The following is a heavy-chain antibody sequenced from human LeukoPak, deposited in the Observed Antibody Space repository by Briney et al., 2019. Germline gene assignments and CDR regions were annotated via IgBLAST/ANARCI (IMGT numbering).Heavy chain of an antibody. Sequence: PGRSLRLSCVASGFIYSSYAMHWVRQAPGKGLEWVAVISYDGSNKYYADSVKGRFTISRDNSKNTLYLQMNSLRAEDTAVYYCARELGGKGYWGQGTLVTVSS. CDR3: ARELGGKGY. CDR2: ISYDGSNK. CDR1: GFIYSSYA. V-gene: IGHV3-30-3*01. D-gene: IGHD4-23*01. J-gene: IGHJ4*02.